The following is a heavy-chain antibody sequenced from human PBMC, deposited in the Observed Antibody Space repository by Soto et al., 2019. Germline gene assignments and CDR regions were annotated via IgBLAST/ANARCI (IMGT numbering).Heavy chain of an antibody. V-gene: IGHV3-33*01. CDR2: IWYDGSNK. D-gene: IGHD6-13*01. J-gene: IGHJ6*02. CDR3: ARVLCSSSWYDYDYGMDV. Sequence: GGSLRLSCAASGFPFSIYGMHWVRQSPGKGLEWVAVIWYDGSNKYYADSVKGRFTISRDNSKNTLYLQMNSLRAEDTAVYYCARVLCSSSWYDYDYGMDVWGQGTTVTVSS. CDR1: GFPFSIYG.